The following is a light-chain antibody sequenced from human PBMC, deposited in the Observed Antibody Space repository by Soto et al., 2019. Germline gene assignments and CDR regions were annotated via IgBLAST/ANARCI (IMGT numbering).Light chain of an antibody. CDR3: QSYDSNLSRV. CDR2: GNS. V-gene: IGLV1-40*01. CDR1: SSNIGAGYD. J-gene: IGLJ3*02. Sequence: QPVLTQPPSVSGAPGQRVTISCTGSSSNIGAGYDVHWYRQVPGTAPKLVIYGNSNRPSGVPDRFSGSKSGTSASLAITGLQAEDEADYYCQSYDSNLSRVFGGGTKLTVL.